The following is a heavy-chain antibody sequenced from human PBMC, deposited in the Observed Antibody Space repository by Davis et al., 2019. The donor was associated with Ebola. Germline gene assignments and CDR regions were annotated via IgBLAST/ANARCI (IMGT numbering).Heavy chain of an antibody. CDR3: ARGLGPAYFDY. D-gene: IGHD3-16*01. V-gene: IGHV3-53*05. J-gene: IGHJ4*02. Sequence: GGSLRLSCDASGFTVRNTHMSWVRQAPGKGLEWVSGIYGGDTHYADSVKGRFTISRDNSKNTLYLQMGSLRAEDMAVYYCARGLGPAYFDYWGQGTLVTVSS. CDR2: IYGGDT. CDR1: GFTVRNTH.